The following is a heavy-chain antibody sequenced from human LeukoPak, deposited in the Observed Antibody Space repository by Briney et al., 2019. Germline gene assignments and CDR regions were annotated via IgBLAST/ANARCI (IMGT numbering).Heavy chain of an antibody. CDR3: AREDLDRGSHNTDY. Sequence: PGGSLRLSCAASGLTFSIHWMNWVRQAPGKGLECVANINQDGSGKYYVDSVKGRFTISRDNTKNSLYLQMNSLRAEDTAVYYCAREDLDRGSHNTDYWGQGTLVTVSS. D-gene: IGHD1-26*01. V-gene: IGHV3-7*01. J-gene: IGHJ4*02. CDR2: INQDGSGK. CDR1: GLTFSIHW.